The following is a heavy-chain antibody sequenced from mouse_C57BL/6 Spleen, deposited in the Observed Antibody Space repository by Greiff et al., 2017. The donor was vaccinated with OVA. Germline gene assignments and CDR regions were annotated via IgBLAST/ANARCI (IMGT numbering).Heavy chain of an antibody. CDR2: INPNNGGT. J-gene: IGHJ2*01. Sequence: VHVKQSGPELVKPGASVKISCKASGYTFTDYYMNWVKQSHGKSLEWIGDINPNNGGTSYNQKFKGKATLTVDKSSSTAYMELRSLTSEDSAVYYCARRASYYFDYWGQGTTLTVSS. CDR1: GYTFTDYY. D-gene: IGHD3-3*01. CDR3: ARRASYYFDY. V-gene: IGHV1-26*01.